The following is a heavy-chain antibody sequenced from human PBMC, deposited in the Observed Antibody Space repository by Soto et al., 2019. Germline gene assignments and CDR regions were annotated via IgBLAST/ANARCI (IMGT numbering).Heavy chain of an antibody. Sequence: SSETLSLTCTVSGGSITTSSYYWGWIRQPPGKGLEWIGTIYYSGTTYYNPSLKSRVTMSVDTSKNDFSLKLSSVTAADTAVYYCARHKRYSYGPPVGYWGQGTLVTVSS. J-gene: IGHJ4*02. CDR3: ARHKRYSYGPPVGY. D-gene: IGHD5-18*01. CDR1: GGSITTSSYY. CDR2: IYYSGTT. V-gene: IGHV4-39*01.